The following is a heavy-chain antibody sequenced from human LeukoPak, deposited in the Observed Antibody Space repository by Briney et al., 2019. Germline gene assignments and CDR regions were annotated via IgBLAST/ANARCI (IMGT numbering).Heavy chain of an antibody. CDR3: ARGGIVGSRTNWFDP. CDR2: VYYSGST. Sequence: SETLSLTCTVSGGSISSYYWSWIRQPPGKGLEWIGCVYYSGSTNYNPSLKSRVTISVDTSKNQFSLKLTSVTPADTAVYYCARGGIVGSRTNWFDPWGQGILVTVSS. J-gene: IGHJ5*02. V-gene: IGHV4-59*01. CDR1: GGSISSYY. D-gene: IGHD1-26*01.